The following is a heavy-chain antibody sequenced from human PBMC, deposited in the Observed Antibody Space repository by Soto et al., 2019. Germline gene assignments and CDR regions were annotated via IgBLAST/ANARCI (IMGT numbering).Heavy chain of an antibody. J-gene: IGHJ4*01. D-gene: IGHD6-19*01. Sequence: SETLSLTCTVSGYSISSGSYGAWIRQPPGKGPEWIASIYHGGTTFYNPSLKSRITISVDTSNNQFSLKLTPVTAADTAVYYCAGVHVMVVAGSTFDYWGHGTLVTVSS. CDR1: GYSISSGSY. CDR2: IYHGGTT. V-gene: IGHV4-38-2*02. CDR3: AGVHVMVVAGSTFDY.